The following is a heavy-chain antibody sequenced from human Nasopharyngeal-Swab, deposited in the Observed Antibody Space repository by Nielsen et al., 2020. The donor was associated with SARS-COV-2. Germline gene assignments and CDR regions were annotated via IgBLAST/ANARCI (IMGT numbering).Heavy chain of an antibody. Sequence: ASVKVSCKASGYTFTDYYMHWVRQAPGQGLEWMGRINPNSGDTNYAQNLQGRVTMTRDTSIKTAYMELSSLRSDDTAVYYCARDDGDVPGVTGSGPPGGFWGQGTLVTVSS. V-gene: IGHV1-2*06. CDR3: ARDDGDVPGVTGSGPPGGF. J-gene: IGHJ4*02. CDR2: INPNSGDT. CDR1: GYTFTDYY. D-gene: IGHD2-8*01.